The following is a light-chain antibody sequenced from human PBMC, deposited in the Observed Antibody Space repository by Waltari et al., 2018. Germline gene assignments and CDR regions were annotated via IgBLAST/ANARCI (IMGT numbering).Light chain of an antibody. Sequence: QSALTQPPSASASPGPSVTISFTGRTSDVGGYNFASWYQHTPGKAPKVMIYEVNKRPSGVPDRFSGSKSGNTASLTVSGLQAEDEADYYCSSYAGSNNLLFGGGTKLTVL. CDR3: SSYAGSNNLL. V-gene: IGLV2-8*01. J-gene: IGLJ2*01. CDR1: TSDVGGYNF. CDR2: EVN.